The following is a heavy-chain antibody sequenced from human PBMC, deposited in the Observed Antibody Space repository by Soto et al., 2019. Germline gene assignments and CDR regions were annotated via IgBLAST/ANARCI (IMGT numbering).Heavy chain of an antibody. J-gene: IGHJ5*02. CDR3: TRDASRDSSARGWFDP. Sequence: GGSLRLSCAASGFTFRSFTMNWVRQSPGKGLEWVSTISSNSAYIYYTDALRGRFTISRENAKNSLHLQMNSLRAEDTAVYYCTRDASRDSSARGWFDPWGPGTLVTVSS. D-gene: IGHD6-13*01. V-gene: IGHV3-21*01. CDR1: GFTFRSFT. CDR2: ISSNSAYI.